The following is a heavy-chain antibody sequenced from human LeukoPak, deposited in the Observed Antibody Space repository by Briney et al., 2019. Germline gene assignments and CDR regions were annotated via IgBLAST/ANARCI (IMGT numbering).Heavy chain of an antibody. J-gene: IGHJ4*02. CDR2: ISGSGGST. Sequence: GGSLRLSCVGSGFTFSSYAMSWVRQAPGKGLEWVSVISGSGGSTYYADSVKGRLTISRDNSKNTLYLQMNSLRAEDTAVYYCARHTGSGYYYGNWGQGTLVTVSS. CDR3: ARHTGSGYYYGN. D-gene: IGHD3-22*01. V-gene: IGHV3-23*01. CDR1: GFTFSSYA.